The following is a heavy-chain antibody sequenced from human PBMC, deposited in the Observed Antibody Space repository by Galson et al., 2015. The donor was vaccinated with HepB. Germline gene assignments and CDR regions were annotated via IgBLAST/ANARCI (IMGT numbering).Heavy chain of an antibody. D-gene: IGHD2-2*01. Sequence: SVKVSCKASGYTFTSYAMHWVRQAPGQRLEWMGWINAGNGNTKYSQKFQGRVTITRDTSASTAYMELSSLRSEDTAVYYCAREDIVVVPAANEYYYYMDVWGKGTTVTVSS. CDR1: GYTFTSYA. CDR2: INAGNGNT. CDR3: AREDIVVVPAANEYYYYMDV. V-gene: IGHV1-3*01. J-gene: IGHJ6*03.